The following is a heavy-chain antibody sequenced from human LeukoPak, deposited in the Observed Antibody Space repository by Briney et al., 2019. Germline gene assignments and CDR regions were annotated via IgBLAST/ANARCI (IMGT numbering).Heavy chain of an antibody. V-gene: IGHV1-69*13. CDR3: VKGSASSRPYYFDY. Sequence: ASVKVSCKASGGTFSSYAISWVRQAPGQGLEWMGGIIPIFVTANYAQKFQGRVTITADESTSTAYMELSSLRSEDTAVYYCVKGSASSRPYYFDYWGQGALVTVSS. D-gene: IGHD2-15*01. CDR2: IIPIFVTA. J-gene: IGHJ4*02. CDR1: GGTFSSYA.